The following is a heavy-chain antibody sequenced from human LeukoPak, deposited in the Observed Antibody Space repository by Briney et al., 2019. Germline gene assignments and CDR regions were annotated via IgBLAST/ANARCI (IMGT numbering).Heavy chain of an antibody. CDR3: ARGSPMLRGRPFDY. J-gene: IGHJ4*02. D-gene: IGHD3-10*01. CDR1: GFTVSSNY. CDR2: IYSVGST. V-gene: IGHV3-53*01. Sequence: GGSLRLSCAASGFTVSSNYMSWVRQAPGKGLEWVSVIYSVGSTYYADSVKGRFTISRDNSKNTLYLQMNSLRAEDTAVYYCARGSPMLRGRPFDYWGQGTLVTVSS.